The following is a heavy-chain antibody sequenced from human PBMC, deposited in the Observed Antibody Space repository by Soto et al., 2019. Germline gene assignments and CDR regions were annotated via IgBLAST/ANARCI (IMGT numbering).Heavy chain of an antibody. D-gene: IGHD6-13*01. CDR1: SGSISSSNW. J-gene: IGHJ6*03. Sequence: PSETLSLTCAVSSGSISSSNWWSWVRQPPGKGLEWIGEIYHSGSTNYNPSLKSRVTISVDKSKNQFSLKLSSVTAADTAVYYCASSWGAAAGPRAMDVWGKGTTVTVSS. V-gene: IGHV4-4*02. CDR2: IYHSGST. CDR3: ASSWGAAAGPRAMDV.